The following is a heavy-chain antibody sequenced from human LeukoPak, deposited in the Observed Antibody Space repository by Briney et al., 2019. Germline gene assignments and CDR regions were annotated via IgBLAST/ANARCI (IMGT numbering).Heavy chain of an antibody. CDR2: INHSGST. J-gene: IGHJ4*02. CDR3: ARGVRQYRRGYSYGRSIYFDY. D-gene: IGHD5-18*01. CDR1: GGSFSGYY. Sequence: SETLSLTCAVYGGSFSGYYWSWIRQPPGKGLEWIGEINHSGSTNYNPSLKSRVTISVDTSKNQFSLKLSSVTAADTAVYYCARGVRQYRRGYSYGRSIYFDYWGQGTLVTVSS. V-gene: IGHV4-34*01.